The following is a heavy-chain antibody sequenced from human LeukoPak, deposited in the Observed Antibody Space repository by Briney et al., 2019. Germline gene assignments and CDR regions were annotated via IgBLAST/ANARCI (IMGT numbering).Heavy chain of an antibody. CDR2: IYWDDDK. Sequence: SGPTLVNPTQTLTLTCTFSGFSLSTSGVGVGWIRQPPGKALEWLSLIYWDDDKRYSPSLKSRLTITKDTSKNQVVLTMTNMDPVDTATYYCAHLGLLEWSYKPRNYFDYWGQGTLGTVSS. D-gene: IGHD3-3*01. CDR1: GFSLSTSGVG. J-gene: IGHJ4*02. CDR3: AHLGLLEWSYKPRNYFDY. V-gene: IGHV2-5*02.